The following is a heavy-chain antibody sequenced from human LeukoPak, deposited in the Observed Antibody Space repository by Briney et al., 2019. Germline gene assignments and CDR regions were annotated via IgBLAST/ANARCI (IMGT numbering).Heavy chain of an antibody. CDR3: TTDLPDIAVAGTLSYFDY. J-gene: IGHJ4*02. V-gene: IGHV3-33*01. CDR1: GFSFGTYS. Sequence: PGGSLRLSCAASGFSFGTYSMHWARQVPGKGLEWVAVIWYDGSNEDYADSVKGRFTISRDNSKNTLYLQMNSLKTEDTAVYYCTTDLPDIAVAGTLSYFDYWGQGTLVTVSS. CDR2: IWYDGSNE. D-gene: IGHD6-19*01.